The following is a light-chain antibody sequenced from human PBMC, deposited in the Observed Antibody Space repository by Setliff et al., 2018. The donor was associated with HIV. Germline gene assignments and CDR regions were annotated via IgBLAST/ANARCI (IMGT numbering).Light chain of an antibody. CDR1: SSDIGSFNL. CDR3: CSYAGSSTDV. V-gene: IGLV2-23*02. J-gene: IGLJ1*01. Sequence: QSALTQPASVSGSPGQSITISCTGSSSDIGSFNLVSWYQQHPGKAPKVVIYEVSNRPSGVSNRFSGSKSGNTASLTISGLQAEDEADYYCCSYAGSSTDVFGNGTKGTV. CDR2: EVS.